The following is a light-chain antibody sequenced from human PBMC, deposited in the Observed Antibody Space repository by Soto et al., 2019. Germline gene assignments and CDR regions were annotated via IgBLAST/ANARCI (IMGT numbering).Light chain of an antibody. CDR2: GAS. Sequence: EIVLTQSPGTLSLSPGERATLSCRASQSVSSNYLAWYQQKLGQAPRLLIYGASSRATGIPDRFSGSGSGTDFTLTIRRLEPEDSAVYFCQQYGSSVTFGQGTKVEIK. J-gene: IGKJ2*01. V-gene: IGKV3-20*01. CDR3: QQYGSSVT. CDR1: QSVSSNY.